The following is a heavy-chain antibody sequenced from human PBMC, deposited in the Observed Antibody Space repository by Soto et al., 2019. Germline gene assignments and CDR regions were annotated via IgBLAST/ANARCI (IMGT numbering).Heavy chain of an antibody. Sequence: RASVKVSCKASGYTFTSYDINWVRQATGQGLEWMGWMNPNSGNTGYAQKFQGRVTMTRNTSISTAYMSRSSLRSEDTAVYYCASQYCSCTSCYRIAGRPYYYYYGMDVWGQGTTVTVSS. V-gene: IGHV1-8*01. J-gene: IGHJ6*02. CDR1: GYTFTSYD. CDR3: ASQYCSCTSCYRIAGRPYYYYYGMDV. CDR2: MNPNSGNT. D-gene: IGHD2-2*01.